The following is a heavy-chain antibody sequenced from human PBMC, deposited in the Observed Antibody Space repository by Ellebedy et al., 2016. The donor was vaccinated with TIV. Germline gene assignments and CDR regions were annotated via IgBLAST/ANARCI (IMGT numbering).Heavy chain of an antibody. CDR1: GFSLTTNGVG. V-gene: IGHV2-5*01. Sequence: SGPTLVKPTRTLTLTCTFSGFSLTTNGVGVGWIRQPPGKALEWLALIYWNDDKRYSPSLKTRLTITKDTSKNQVVLTMTNMDPVDTATYYCARKLYGDYAYYFDYWGQGALVTVSS. CDR2: IYWNDDK. CDR3: ARKLYGDYAYYFDY. J-gene: IGHJ4*02. D-gene: IGHD4-17*01.